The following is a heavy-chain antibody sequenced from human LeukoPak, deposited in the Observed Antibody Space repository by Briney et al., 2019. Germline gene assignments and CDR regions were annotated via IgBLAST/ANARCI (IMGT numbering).Heavy chain of an antibody. J-gene: IGHJ4*02. V-gene: IGHV1-2*02. CDR3: ARAPFFNKMDIAAIFDF. Sequence: ASVKVSCKASGYTFTAYFIHWVRLVPGQGLERMGWINSNSGATKYARRFQGRVTITRDTSIDTAYMELSSLRSDDTAVYYCARAPFFNKMDIAAIFDFWGRGTLVTVSS. CDR1: GYTFTAYF. CDR2: INSNSGAT. D-gene: IGHD2-15*01.